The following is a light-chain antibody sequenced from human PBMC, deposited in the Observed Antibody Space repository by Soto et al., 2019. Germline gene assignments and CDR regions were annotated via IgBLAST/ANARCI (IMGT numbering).Light chain of an antibody. V-gene: IGLV2-8*01. Sequence: QSVLTQPPSASGSPGQSVTISCTGASSDVGQYNFVSWYQQHPGKAPKLMIYDVTERPSGVPDRFSGSKSGNTASLTVSGLQAEDEADYYCTSYAGSSIPVVFGGGTKLTVL. CDR1: SSDVGQYNF. J-gene: IGLJ2*01. CDR2: DVT. CDR3: TSYAGSSIPVV.